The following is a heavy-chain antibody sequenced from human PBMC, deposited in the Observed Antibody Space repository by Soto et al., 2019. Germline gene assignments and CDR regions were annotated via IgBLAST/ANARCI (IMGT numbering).Heavy chain of an antibody. D-gene: IGHD2-2*01. CDR2: ISTGDSPI. J-gene: IGHJ4*02. CDR3: ETVCRYCSTSNSLY. V-gene: IGHV3-48*01. CDR1: GFTFSSYA. Sequence: EVQLVESGGGLVQPGGSLRLSCAASGFTFSSYAMNWVRQAPGKGLEWVSYISTGDSPIYYADSVKGRFTISRDNAKNSLYLQMISLRAEDTAVYYCETVCRYCSTSNSLYWGQGTLVTVSS.